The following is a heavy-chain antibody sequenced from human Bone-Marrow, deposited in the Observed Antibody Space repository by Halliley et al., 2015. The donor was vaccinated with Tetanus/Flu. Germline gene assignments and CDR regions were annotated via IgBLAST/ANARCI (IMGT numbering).Heavy chain of an antibody. CDR3: VGGAGWLPDY. Sequence: SLRLSCAASGFTFSSYAMTWVRQAPGKGLEWVSGISGSGFNTNYAESEKGRFTISRDNAKNSLYLQMDSLRVEDTAVYYCVGGAGWLPDYWGRGTLVTVSS. D-gene: IGHD1-26*01. V-gene: IGHV3-23*01. J-gene: IGHJ4*02. CDR2: ISGSGFNT. CDR1: GFTFSSYA.